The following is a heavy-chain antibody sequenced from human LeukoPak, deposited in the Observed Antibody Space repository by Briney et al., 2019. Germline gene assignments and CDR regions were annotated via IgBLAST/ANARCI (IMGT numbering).Heavy chain of an antibody. Sequence: SVKVSCKASGGTFSSYAISWVRQAPGQGLEWMGGIIPIFGTVNYAQKFQSRVTITADESTSTAYMELSSLRSQDTAVYYCARIFGSSSSFDYWGQGTLVTVSS. CDR2: IIPIFGTV. D-gene: IGHD6-6*01. CDR3: ARIFGSSSSFDY. V-gene: IGHV1-69*13. J-gene: IGHJ4*02. CDR1: GGTFSSYA.